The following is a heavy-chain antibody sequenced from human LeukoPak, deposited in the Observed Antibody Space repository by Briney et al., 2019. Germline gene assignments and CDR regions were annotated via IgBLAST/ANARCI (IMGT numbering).Heavy chain of an antibody. V-gene: IGHV4-39*06. CDR2: IYYSGST. CDR3: ARDDGSYSYFDY. J-gene: IGHJ4*02. D-gene: IGHD1-26*01. CDR1: GGSISSSSYY. Sequence: KPSETLSLTCTVSGGSISSSSYYWGWIRQPPGKGLEWIGSIYYSGSTYYNPSLKSRVTISVDKSKNQFPLKLSSVTAADTAVYYCARDDGSYSYFDYWGQGTLVTVSS.